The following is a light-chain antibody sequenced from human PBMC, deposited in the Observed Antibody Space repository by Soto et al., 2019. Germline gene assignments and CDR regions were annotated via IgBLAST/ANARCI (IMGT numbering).Light chain of an antibody. J-gene: IGLJ2*01. Sequence: QPVLTQPRSVSGSPGQSVTISCTGTSSDVGRYNYVSWYQQHPGKAPKLMVYDVNKRPSGVPDRFSGSKSGNTASLAISGLQAEDEADYYCCSFTGTSTSFGGGTKVTVL. V-gene: IGLV2-11*01. CDR3: CSFTGTSTS. CDR1: SSDVGRYNY. CDR2: DVN.